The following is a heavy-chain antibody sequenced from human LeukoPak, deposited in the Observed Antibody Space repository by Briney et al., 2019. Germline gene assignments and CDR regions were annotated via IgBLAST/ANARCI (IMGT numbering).Heavy chain of an antibody. Sequence: PGGSLRLSCAASGFTFSSYAMHWVRQAPGKGLEYVSAISSNGGSTYYANSVKGRFTISRDNSKNTLYLQMGSLRAEDMAVYYCARDSGYDDYWGQGTLVTVSS. D-gene: IGHD5-12*01. J-gene: IGHJ4*02. CDR1: GFTFSSYA. CDR3: ARDSGYDDY. V-gene: IGHV3-64*01. CDR2: ISSNGGST.